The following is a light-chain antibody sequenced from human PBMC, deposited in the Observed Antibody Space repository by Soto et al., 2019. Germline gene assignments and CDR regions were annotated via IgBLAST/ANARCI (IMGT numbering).Light chain of an antibody. V-gene: IGLV2-11*01. CDR3: CSYAGRYTPYV. Sequence: QSALTQPRSVSGSPGQSVTISCTGTSSDVGDYNYVSWYQQYPGKAPKLMIYDVSKRPSGVPDRFSGSKSGNTASLTISGLQAEDKADYYCCSYAGRYTPYVFGTGTKLTVL. J-gene: IGLJ1*01. CDR1: SSDVGDYNY. CDR2: DVS.